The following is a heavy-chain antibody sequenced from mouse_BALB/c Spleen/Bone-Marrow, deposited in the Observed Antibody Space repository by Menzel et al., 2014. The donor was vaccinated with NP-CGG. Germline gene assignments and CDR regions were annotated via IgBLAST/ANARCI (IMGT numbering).Heavy chain of an antibody. Sequence: VNLVESGAELMKPGASVKISCKATGYTFSNYWIEWIKQRPGHGLEWIGEILPGSGSSNYNEKLKGKATFTADTSSNTAYMQLSSLTSEDSAVYYCARTADGYYYAMDYWGQGTSVTVSS. CDR3: ARTADGYYYAMDY. CDR1: GYTFSNYW. V-gene: IGHV1-9*01. D-gene: IGHD2-3*01. CDR2: ILPGSGSS. J-gene: IGHJ4*01.